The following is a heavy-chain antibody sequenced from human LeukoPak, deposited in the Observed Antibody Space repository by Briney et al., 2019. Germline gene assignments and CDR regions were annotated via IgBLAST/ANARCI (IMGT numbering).Heavy chain of an antibody. CDR2: ISGSDGTS. D-gene: IGHD5-18*01. V-gene: IGHV3-23*01. J-gene: IGHJ4*02. Sequence: GGSLRLSCAASGFTFNSFAMNWVRQAPGKGLEWVSSISGSDGTSHYADFVRGRFTISRDNSKNTLYLQMNSLRAEDTAAYYCAKSLGVGGYTRYKGFDQWGQGTLVVVSS. CDR3: AKSLGVGGYTRYKGFDQ. CDR1: GFTFNSFA.